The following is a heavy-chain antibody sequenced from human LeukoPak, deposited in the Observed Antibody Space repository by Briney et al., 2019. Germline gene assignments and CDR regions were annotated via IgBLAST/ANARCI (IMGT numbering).Heavy chain of an antibody. V-gene: IGHV3-74*01. CDR2: INSDGSST. CDR1: GFTSSSYW. J-gene: IGHJ4*02. CDR3: ATPLSGSYALGY. D-gene: IGHD1-26*01. Sequence: GGSLRLSCAASGFTSSSYWMHWVRQAPGKGLVWVSRINSDGSSTSYADSVKGRFTISRDNAKNTLYLQMNSLRAEDTAVYYCATPLSGSYALGYWGQGTLVTVSS.